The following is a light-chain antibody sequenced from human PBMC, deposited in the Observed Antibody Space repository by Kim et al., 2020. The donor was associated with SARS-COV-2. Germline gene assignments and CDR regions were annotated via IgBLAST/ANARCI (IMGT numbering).Light chain of an antibody. V-gene: IGKV3-20*01. J-gene: IGKJ5*01. CDR2: GAS. Sequence: SPGERAPLSFWASQGVRASYGAWYQQKPGQAPRLLIHGASIRATGTPDSFRGSGSGTDFTLTISRLEPEDFAVYYCQQYGNSPITFGQGTRLEIK. CDR1: QGVRASY. CDR3: QQYGNSPIT.